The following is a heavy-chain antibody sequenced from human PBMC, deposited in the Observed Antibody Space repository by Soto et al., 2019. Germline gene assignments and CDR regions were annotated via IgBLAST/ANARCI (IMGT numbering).Heavy chain of an antibody. CDR1: GGSISSYY. CDR2: IYTSGST. J-gene: IGHJ2*01. V-gene: IGHV4-4*07. CDR3: ASISRPSGYFDL. Sequence: PSETLSLTCTVSGGSISSYYWSWIRQPAGKGLEWIGRIYTSGSTNYSPSLKSRVTMSVDTSKNQFSLKLSSVTAADTAVYYCASISRPSGYFDLWGRGTLVTVSS.